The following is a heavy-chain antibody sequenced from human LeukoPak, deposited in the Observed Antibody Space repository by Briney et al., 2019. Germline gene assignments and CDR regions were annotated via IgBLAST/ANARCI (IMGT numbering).Heavy chain of an antibody. CDR1: GYTFTGYY. J-gene: IGHJ5*02. D-gene: IGHD1-7*01. V-gene: IGHV1-2*02. CDR2: INPNSGGT. CDR3: ARAVDWNYVYWFDP. Sequence: ASVKVSCKASGYTFTGYYMHWVRQAPGQGLEWMGWINPNSGGTNYAQKLQGRVTMTRDTSISTAYMELSRLRSDDTAVYYCARAVDWNYVYWFDPWGQGTLVTVSS.